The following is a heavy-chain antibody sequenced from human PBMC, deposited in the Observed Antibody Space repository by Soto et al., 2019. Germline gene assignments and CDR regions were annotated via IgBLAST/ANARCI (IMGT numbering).Heavy chain of an antibody. CDR3: AKVAFALVGHWYFDL. D-gene: IGHD1-26*01. CDR2: ISDNGGST. V-gene: IGHV3-23*01. CDR1: GFTFGSYA. Sequence: EVQILESGGGLVQPGGSLRLSCAASGFTFGSYAMNWVRQAPGKGLEWVSTISDNGGSTYYADSVKGRFTISRDNSKNTVYLQMTSLRAEDTALYNCAKVAFALVGHWYFDLWGRGTLVTVSS. J-gene: IGHJ2*01.